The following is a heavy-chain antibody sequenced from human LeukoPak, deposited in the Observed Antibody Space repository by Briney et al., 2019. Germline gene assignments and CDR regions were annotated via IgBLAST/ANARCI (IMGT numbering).Heavy chain of an antibody. Sequence: PSETLSLTCTVSGGSISSSSYYWGWLRQPPGKGLEWIGSIYYSGSTYYNPSLKSRVTISVDTSKNQFSLKLSSVTAADTAVYYCARDYGSSSWNLGGIDYWGQGTLVTVSS. V-gene: IGHV4-39*07. J-gene: IGHJ4*02. CDR1: GGSISSSSYY. CDR2: IYYSGST. D-gene: IGHD6-13*01. CDR3: ARDYGSSSWNLGGIDY.